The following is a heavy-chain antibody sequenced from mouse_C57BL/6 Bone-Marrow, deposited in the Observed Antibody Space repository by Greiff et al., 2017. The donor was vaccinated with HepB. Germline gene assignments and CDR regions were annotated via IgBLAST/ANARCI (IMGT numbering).Heavy chain of an antibody. J-gene: IGHJ2*01. Sequence: VQLQQSGAELVKPGASVKLSCKASGYTFTSYWMQWVKQRPGQGLEWIGEIDPSDSYTNYNQKFKGKATLTVATSSSTAYMQLSSLTSEDSAVYYCAERNYYGSSLDYWGQGTTLTVSS. CDR3: AERNYYGSSLDY. V-gene: IGHV1-50*01. D-gene: IGHD1-1*01. CDR1: GYTFTSYW. CDR2: IDPSDSYT.